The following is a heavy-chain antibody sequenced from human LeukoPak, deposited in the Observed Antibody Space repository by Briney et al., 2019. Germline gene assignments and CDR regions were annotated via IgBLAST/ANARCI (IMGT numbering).Heavy chain of an antibody. Sequence: SETLSLTCAVSGGSISSSNWWSWVRPPPGKGLEWIGEIYHSGSTNYNPSLKSRVTISVDTSKNQFSLKLSSVTAGDTAVYYCARKMRPRYSDSSAYDYWGQGTLVAVSS. CDR3: ARKMRPRYSDSSAYDY. V-gene: IGHV4-4*02. J-gene: IGHJ4*02. CDR1: GGSISSSNW. CDR2: IYHSGST. D-gene: IGHD3-22*01.